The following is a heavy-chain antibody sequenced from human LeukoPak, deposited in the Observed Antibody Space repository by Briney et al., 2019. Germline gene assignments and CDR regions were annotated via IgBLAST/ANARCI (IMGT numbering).Heavy chain of an antibody. CDR3: ARARRTTLVRAFDI. D-gene: IGHD4-23*01. V-gene: IGHV1-2*02. Sequence: ASVKVSCKASGYTFTSYTMNWVRQAPGQGLEWMGWINPNSGGTNYAQKFQGRVTMTRDTSISTAYMELSRLRSDDTAVYYCARARRTTLVRAFDIWGQGTMVTVSS. J-gene: IGHJ3*02. CDR2: INPNSGGT. CDR1: GYTFTSYT.